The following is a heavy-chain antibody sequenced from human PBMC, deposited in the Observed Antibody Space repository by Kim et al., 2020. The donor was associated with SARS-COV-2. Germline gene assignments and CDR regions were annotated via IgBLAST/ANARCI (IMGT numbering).Heavy chain of an antibody. Sequence: GGSLRLSCAASGFTFSSYAMHWVRQAPGKGLEWVAVISYDGSNKYYADSVKGRFTISRDNSKNTLYLQMNSLRAEDTAVYYCARDRGGQRKGQGQGGMDVWGQGTTVTVSS. CDR1: GFTFSSYA. V-gene: IGHV3-30-3*01. CDR3: ARDRGGQRKGQGQGGMDV. J-gene: IGHJ6*02. CDR2: ISYDGSNK. D-gene: IGHD3-16*01.